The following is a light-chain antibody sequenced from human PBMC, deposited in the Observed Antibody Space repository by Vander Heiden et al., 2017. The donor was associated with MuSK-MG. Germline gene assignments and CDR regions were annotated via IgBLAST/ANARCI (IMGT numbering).Light chain of an antibody. CDR2: DVS. CDR3: TSHTSSSNGVV. V-gene: IGLV2-14*01. Sequence: QSALTQPASVSGSPGQSTTISCPGTSSDVGGYNYVCWYQQHPGTAPKLMIFDVSNRPSGVSDRFFGSKSGTTASLTITGLQAEEEADYYCTSHTSSSNGVVFGGGTKLTVL. CDR1: SSDVGGYNY. J-gene: IGLJ2*01.